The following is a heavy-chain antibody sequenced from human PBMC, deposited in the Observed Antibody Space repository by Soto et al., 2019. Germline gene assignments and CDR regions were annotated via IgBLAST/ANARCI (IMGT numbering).Heavy chain of an antibody. CDR1: GYTFTSYG. CDR2: ISAYNDNT. D-gene: IGHD3-3*01. Sequence: GASVKVSCKASGYTFTSYGISWVRQAPGQGLERMGWISAYNDNTNYAQKLQRRVTLTTDTSTSTAYMELRSLRSDDTAVYYCARFNFWSGYLFFDYWGQGTLVTVSS. V-gene: IGHV1-18*04. CDR3: ARFNFWSGYLFFDY. J-gene: IGHJ4*02.